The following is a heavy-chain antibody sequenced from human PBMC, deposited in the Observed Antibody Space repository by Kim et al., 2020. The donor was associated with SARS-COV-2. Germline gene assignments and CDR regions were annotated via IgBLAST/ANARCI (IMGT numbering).Heavy chain of an antibody. CDR2: INHSGST. CDR3: AGALGGYGMDV. D-gene: IGHD3-16*01. V-gene: IGHV4-34*01. J-gene: IGHJ6*02. Sequence: SETLSLTCAVYGGSFSGYYWSWIRQPPGKGLEWIGEINHSGSTNYNPSLKSRVTISVDTSKNQFSLKLSSVTAADTAVYYCAGALGGYGMDVWGQGTTVTVSS. CDR1: GGSFSGYY.